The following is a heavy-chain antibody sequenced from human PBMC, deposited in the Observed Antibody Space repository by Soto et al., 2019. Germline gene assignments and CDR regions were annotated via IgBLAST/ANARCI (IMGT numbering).Heavy chain of an antibody. CDR1: GYTFISYG. D-gene: IGHD4-4*01. V-gene: IGHV1-18*01. J-gene: IGHJ5*01. Sequence: ASVKVSCKASGYTFISYGIAWVRQAPGQGLEWMGWLNPYSGATTYGANYKGRINLTRDTSLSTSYMELIGLRSDDTAVYYCATAKRGTVSLLSAWGQGTLVTVSS. CDR3: ATAKRGTVSLLSA. CDR2: LNPYSGAT.